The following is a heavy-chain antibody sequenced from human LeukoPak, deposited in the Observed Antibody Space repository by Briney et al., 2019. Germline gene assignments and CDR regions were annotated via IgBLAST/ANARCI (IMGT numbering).Heavy chain of an antibody. J-gene: IGHJ4*02. D-gene: IGHD5-24*01. CDR2: ITPTDGT. V-gene: IGHV1-2*02. Sequence: SEKVSCKASGYTFTSYAIHWVRQAPGQGLEWMGWITPTDGTNYPQKFQGRVAITWDTSITTAYMDLSRLTSDDTAVYYCARDRYGDGFAHLDYWGQGALVTVSP. CDR3: ARDRYGDGFAHLDY. CDR1: GYTFTSYA.